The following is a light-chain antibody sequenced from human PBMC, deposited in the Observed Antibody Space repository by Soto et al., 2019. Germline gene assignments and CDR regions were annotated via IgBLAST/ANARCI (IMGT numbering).Light chain of an antibody. Sequence: ALTQSPGTLSSSPGERATLSSRASQAVSSNYLAWYQQKPGQAPRLLISGASGRATGVPDRFSGSGSGTEFTLTIDRLESEDFAVYFCQQYGDLPWTFGQGTKVDI. CDR2: GAS. CDR3: QQYGDLPWT. J-gene: IGKJ1*01. V-gene: IGKV3-20*01. CDR1: QAVSSNY.